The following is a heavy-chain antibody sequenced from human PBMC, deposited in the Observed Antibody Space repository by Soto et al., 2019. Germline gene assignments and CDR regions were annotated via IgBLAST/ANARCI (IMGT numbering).Heavy chain of an antibody. Sequence: PSETLSLTCTVSGDSISSINNYWSWIRQPPGEGLEWIGFISYSGTTSYSPSLKSRVAISLDTSKNQFSLSLNFVTAADTAVYYRARGRGYSYGLDPWGQGTLVTVSS. V-gene: IGHV4-30-4*01. CDR3: ARGRGYSYGLDP. CDR2: ISYSGTT. J-gene: IGHJ5*02. D-gene: IGHD5-18*01. CDR1: GDSISSINNY.